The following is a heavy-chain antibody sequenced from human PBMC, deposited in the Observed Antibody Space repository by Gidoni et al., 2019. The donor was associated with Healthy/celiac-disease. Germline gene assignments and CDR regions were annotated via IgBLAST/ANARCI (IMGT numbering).Heavy chain of an antibody. D-gene: IGHD6-13*01. V-gene: IGHV3-30-3*01. Sequence: QVQLVESGGGVVQPGRSLRLSCAASGLTFSSYAMHWVRQAPGKGLEWVAVIAYDGSNKYSADSVKGRFTISRDNSKNTLYLQMNSLRAEDTAVYYCARDHYSSSWYVDYWGQGTLVTVSS. J-gene: IGHJ4*02. CDR2: IAYDGSNK. CDR3: ARDHYSSSWYVDY. CDR1: GLTFSSYA.